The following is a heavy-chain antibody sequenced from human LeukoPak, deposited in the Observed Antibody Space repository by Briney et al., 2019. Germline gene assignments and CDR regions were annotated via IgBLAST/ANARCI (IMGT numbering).Heavy chain of an antibody. CDR1: GGSISSSSYY. CDR3: ARRGIAAAGMKAIDY. Sequence: PSETLSLTCTVSGGSISSSSYYWGWIRQPPGKGLEWIGSIYYSGSTYYNPSLKSRVTISVDTSKNQFSLKLSSVTAADTAVYYCARRGIAAAGMKAIDYWGQGTLVTVSS. V-gene: IGHV4-39*01. D-gene: IGHD6-13*01. J-gene: IGHJ4*02. CDR2: IYYSGST.